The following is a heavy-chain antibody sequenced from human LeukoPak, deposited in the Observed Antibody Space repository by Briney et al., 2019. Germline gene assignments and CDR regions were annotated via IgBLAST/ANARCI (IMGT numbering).Heavy chain of an antibody. V-gene: IGHV4-59*01. CDR2: VYYSGGGT. CDR3: ARGNSSGWYGGFDY. J-gene: IGHJ4*02. CDR1: RGSITDNY. D-gene: IGHD6-19*01. Sequence: SETLSLTCTVSRGSITDNYWSWIRQPPGKGPEWIGYVYYSGGGTNYNPSLKSRVTMSVDTSKNHFSLKLGSVTDADTAVYYCARGNSSGWYGGFDYWGQGILVTVSS.